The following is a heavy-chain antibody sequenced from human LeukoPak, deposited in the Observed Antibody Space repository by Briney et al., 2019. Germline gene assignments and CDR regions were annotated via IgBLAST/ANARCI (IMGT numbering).Heavy chain of an antibody. V-gene: IGHV4-59*01. D-gene: IGHD4-17*01. J-gene: IGHJ1*01. CDR1: GGSISSYY. Sequence: SETLSLTCTVSGGSISSYYWSWIRQPPGKGLEWIGYIYYSGSTNYNPSLKSRVTISVDTSKNQFSLKLSSVTAADTAVYYCAGMTTEEYFQHWGQGTLVTVSS. CDR3: AGMTTEEYFQH. CDR2: IYYSGST.